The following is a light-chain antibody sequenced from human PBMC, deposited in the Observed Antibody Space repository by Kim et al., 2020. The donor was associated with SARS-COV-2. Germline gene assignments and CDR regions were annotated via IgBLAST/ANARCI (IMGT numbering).Light chain of an antibody. Sequence: VAPGKTARITCGGNNIGSKSGHWYQQKPGQAPVLVIYYDSDRPSGIPERFSGSNSGNTATLTISRVEAGDEADYYCQVWDSSSGVVFGGGTQLTVL. V-gene: IGLV3-21*04. J-gene: IGLJ2*01. CDR1: NIGSKS. CDR2: YDS. CDR3: QVWDSSSGVV.